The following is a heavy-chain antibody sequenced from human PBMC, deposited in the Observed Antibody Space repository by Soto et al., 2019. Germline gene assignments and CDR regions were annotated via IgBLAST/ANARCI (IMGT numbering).Heavy chain of an antibody. CDR1: GYTLTELS. J-gene: IGHJ4*02. D-gene: IGHD3-16*02. Sequence: ASVNVSCKVSGYTLTELSMHWVRQAPGKGLEWMGGFDPEDGETIYAQKFQGRVTMTEDTSTDKAYMELSSLRSEDTAVYYCATLSSDSHDYWGQGTLVTVSS. CDR2: FDPEDGET. CDR3: ATLSSDSHDY. V-gene: IGHV1-24*01.